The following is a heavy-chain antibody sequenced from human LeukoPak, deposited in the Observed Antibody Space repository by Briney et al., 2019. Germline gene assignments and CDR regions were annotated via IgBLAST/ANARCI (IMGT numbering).Heavy chain of an antibody. CDR3: ARGSGSYSTSYRFDS. J-gene: IGHJ4*02. D-gene: IGHD6-6*01. Sequence: SQTLSCTCAISGDSVSSNSAAWNWIRQSPSRGLEWLGRTYYKSKWFNDYAVSVKSRITINPDTYENQFSLQLNSVTPEDTAVYYCARGSGSYSTSYRFDSWGQGTLVTVSS. CDR1: GDSVSSNSAA. CDR2: TYYKSKWFN. V-gene: IGHV6-1*01.